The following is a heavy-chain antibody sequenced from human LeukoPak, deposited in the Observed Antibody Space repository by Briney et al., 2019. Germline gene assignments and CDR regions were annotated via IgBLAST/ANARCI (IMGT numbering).Heavy chain of an antibody. D-gene: IGHD2-15*01. CDR1: GGTFSSYA. Sequence: GASVKVSCKASGGTFSSYAISWVRQAPGQGLEWMGGIIPIFGTANYAQKFQGRVTITADESTSTAYMELSSLRSEDTAMYYCARDVVTVDDYYYGMDVWGQGTTVTVSS. CDR3: ARDVVTVDDYYYGMDV. J-gene: IGHJ6*02. V-gene: IGHV1-69*13. CDR2: IIPIFGTA.